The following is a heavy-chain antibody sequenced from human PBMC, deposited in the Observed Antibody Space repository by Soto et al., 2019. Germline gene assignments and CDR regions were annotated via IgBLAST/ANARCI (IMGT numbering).Heavy chain of an antibody. CDR3: ATGPKWFGELSSSQKRYFDY. Sequence: ASVKVSCKVSGYTLTELSMHWVRQAPGKGLEWMGGFDPEDGETIYAQKFQGRVTMTEDTSTDTAYMELSSLRSEDTAVYYCATGPKWFGELSSSQKRYFDYWGQGTLVTVSS. CDR2: FDPEDGET. V-gene: IGHV1-24*01. D-gene: IGHD3-10*01. CDR1: GYTLTELS. J-gene: IGHJ4*02.